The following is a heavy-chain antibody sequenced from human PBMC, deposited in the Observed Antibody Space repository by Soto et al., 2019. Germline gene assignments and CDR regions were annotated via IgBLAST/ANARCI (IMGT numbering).Heavy chain of an antibody. D-gene: IGHD2-8*02. Sequence: EVQLVESGGGLVQPGGSLRLSCAASGFTFSSYWMSWVRQAPGKGLEWVANIKQDGSEKYYVDSVKGRFTISRDNAKNSLYLQINSLRAADTAVYYCARDVASPIAYHYWGQGTLVTVSS. J-gene: IGHJ4*02. CDR1: GFTFSSYW. CDR2: IKQDGSEK. CDR3: ARDVASPIAYHY. V-gene: IGHV3-7*01.